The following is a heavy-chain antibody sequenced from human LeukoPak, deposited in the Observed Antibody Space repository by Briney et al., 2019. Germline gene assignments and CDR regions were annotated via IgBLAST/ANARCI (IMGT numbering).Heavy chain of an antibody. J-gene: IGHJ2*01. CDR3: AREVEPISAMDKRDWYFDL. D-gene: IGHD5-18*01. Sequence: SETLSLTCAVSGGSISSYYWSWIRQPPGKGREGIGYIYYSGSTNYNPSLKSRVTISVDTSKNQFSLKLSSVTAADTAVYYCAREVEPISAMDKRDWYFDLWGRGTLVTVSS. CDR1: GGSISSYY. V-gene: IGHV4-59*01. CDR2: IYYSGST.